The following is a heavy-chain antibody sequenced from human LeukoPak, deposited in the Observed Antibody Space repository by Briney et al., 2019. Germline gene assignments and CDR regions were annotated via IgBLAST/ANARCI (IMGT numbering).Heavy chain of an antibody. CDR1: GFTFSSYS. V-gene: IGHV3-15*01. D-gene: IGHD3-3*01. CDR3: TYEGFDY. J-gene: IGHJ4*02. CDR2: VKTTTDGGTA. Sequence: GGSLRLSCAASGFTFSSYSMNWVRQAPGKGLEWVGRVKTTTDGGTAEYAAPVKGRFTISRDDSKNTMYLQMNSLKIEDTGVYYCTYEGFDYWGQGTLVTVSS.